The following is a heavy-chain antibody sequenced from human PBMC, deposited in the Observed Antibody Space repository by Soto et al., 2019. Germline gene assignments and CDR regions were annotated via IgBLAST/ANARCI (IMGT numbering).Heavy chain of an antibody. Sequence: EVLLVESGGGLVKPGGSPRLSCAASGISFSDAWMNWVRQAPGKGLEWVGRIKSKADGGATDYAAPVKGRFTISRDDSENTLYLQMSNLKTEDTAVYYCATDRGGGSGAIDYWGQGTLVTVSS. V-gene: IGHV3-15*07. J-gene: IGHJ4*02. CDR1: GISFSDAW. CDR3: ATDRGGGSGAIDY. CDR2: IKSKADGGAT. D-gene: IGHD3-10*01.